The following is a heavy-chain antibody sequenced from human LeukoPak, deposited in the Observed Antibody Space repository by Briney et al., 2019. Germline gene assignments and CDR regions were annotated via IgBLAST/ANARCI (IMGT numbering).Heavy chain of an antibody. J-gene: IGHJ5*02. CDR2: INPNSGGT. V-gene: IGHV1-2*02. Sequence: ASVKVSCKTSGYSYTDYYMHWVRQAPGQGLEWMGWINPNSGGTSSAQKFQGRVTMTRDTSITTVYMEVSWLTSDDTAIYYCARADRLHGGPYLIGPWGQGTLVTVSS. D-gene: IGHD2-21*01. CDR3: ARADRLHGGPYLIGP. CDR1: GYSYTDYY.